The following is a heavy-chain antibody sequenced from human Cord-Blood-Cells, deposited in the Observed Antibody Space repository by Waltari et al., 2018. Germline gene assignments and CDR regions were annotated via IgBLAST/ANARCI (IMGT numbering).Heavy chain of an antibody. J-gene: IGHJ4*02. CDR2: INAGNGNT. D-gene: IGHD3-3*01. V-gene: IGHV1-3*01. Sequence: QVQLVQSGAEVKKPGASVKVSCKASGYTFTRYAMHWVRQAPGQRLEWMGWINAGNGNTKYSQKFQGRVTITRDTSASTAYMELSSLRSEETAVYYCASRLGVYDFWSGYYDYWGQGTLVTVSS. CDR3: ASRLGVYDFWSGYYDY. CDR1: GYTFTRYA.